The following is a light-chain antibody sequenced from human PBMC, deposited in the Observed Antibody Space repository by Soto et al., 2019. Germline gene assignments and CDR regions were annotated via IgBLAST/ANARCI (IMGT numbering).Light chain of an antibody. Sequence: EIVMTQSPAALSVSPGERATLSCRASQTVGSNLAWYRQKPGQTPRLLIYDVSTRATGVPARFSGSGSGTEFTLTISSLQSEDFAVYYCQQYNNWPRTFGQGTKV. CDR3: QQYNNWPRT. CDR2: DVS. J-gene: IGKJ1*01. V-gene: IGKV3-15*01. CDR1: QTVGSN.